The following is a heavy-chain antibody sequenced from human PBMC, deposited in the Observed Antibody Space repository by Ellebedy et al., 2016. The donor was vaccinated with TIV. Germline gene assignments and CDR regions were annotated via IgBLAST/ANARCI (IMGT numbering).Heavy chain of an antibody. Sequence: PGGSLRLSCAASGFTFSSYWMDWVRQAPGKGLEWVANIKKDGSEKYYVDSVKARFTISRDNAKNSLYLQMNSLRPEDTAVYYCARDRIMYGMDVWGQGTTVTVSS. D-gene: IGHD2-15*01. V-gene: IGHV3-7*03. CDR1: GFTFSSYW. J-gene: IGHJ6*02. CDR2: IKKDGSEK. CDR3: ARDRIMYGMDV.